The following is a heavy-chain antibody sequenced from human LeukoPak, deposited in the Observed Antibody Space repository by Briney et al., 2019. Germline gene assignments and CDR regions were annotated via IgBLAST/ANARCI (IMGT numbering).Heavy chain of an antibody. D-gene: IGHD1-26*01. Sequence: SETLSLTCTVSGGSMSSYYWSWIRQPPGQGLEWIAYIHSNGYTNYNPSLKSRVTISVDTSKNQFSLKVTSVTAADSAVYYCAKRQGPDSGSYDYFDPWGQGTLVIVSS. J-gene: IGHJ5*02. CDR1: GGSMSSYY. CDR3: AKRQGPDSGSYDYFDP. V-gene: IGHV4-4*09. CDR2: IHSNGYT.